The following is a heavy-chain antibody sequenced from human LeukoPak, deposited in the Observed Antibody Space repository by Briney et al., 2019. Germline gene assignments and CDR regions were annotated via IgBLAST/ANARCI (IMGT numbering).Heavy chain of an antibody. D-gene: IGHD3-10*01. Sequence: GGSLRLSCAASGFTVSSNYMGWVRQAPGQGLEWVSVIYSGGDTYYADSVKGRFTISRDNSKNILYLDMNTLRAEDTAVYYCAKGARSYTSAFFDSWGQGTQVTVSS. CDR1: GFTVSSNY. J-gene: IGHJ4*02. CDR3: AKGARSYTSAFFDS. V-gene: IGHV3-66*01. CDR2: IYSGGDT.